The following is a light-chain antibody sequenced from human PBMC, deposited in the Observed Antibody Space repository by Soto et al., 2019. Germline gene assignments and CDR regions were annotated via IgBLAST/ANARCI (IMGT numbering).Light chain of an antibody. CDR1: QSISSW. V-gene: IGKV1-5*03. J-gene: IGKJ3*01. CDR2: TAC. CDR3: QQYNSYPLT. Sequence: DIQMTQSPSTLSASVGDRVTITCRASQSISSWLAWYQQKPGKAPKLLIYTACNLESGVPSRFSGSGSGTEFTLTISSLQPDDFATYYCQQYNSYPLTFGPGTKVDIK.